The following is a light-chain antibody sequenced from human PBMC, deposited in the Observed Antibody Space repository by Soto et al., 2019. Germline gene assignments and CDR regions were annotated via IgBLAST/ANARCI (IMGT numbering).Light chain of an antibody. V-gene: IGKV1-5*01. Sequence: DLQMTQSPSTLSASVGDRVTITCRASQSISSWLAWYQQKPGKAPKLLIYDASSLESGVPSTFSGSGSGTEFTLTISSLQPDDFATYYCQQYNSYPALTFGGGTKVEIK. CDR2: DAS. J-gene: IGKJ4*01. CDR3: QQYNSYPALT. CDR1: QSISSW.